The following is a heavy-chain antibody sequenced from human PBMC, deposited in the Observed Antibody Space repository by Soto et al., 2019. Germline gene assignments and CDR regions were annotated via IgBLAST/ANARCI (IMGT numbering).Heavy chain of an antibody. CDR3: ARGIAAAGYYYYYYMDV. CDR2: ISSSSSTI. J-gene: IGHJ6*03. CDR1: GFTFSSYS. D-gene: IGHD6-13*01. V-gene: IGHV3-48*01. Sequence: GGSLRLSCAASGFTFSSYSMNWVRQAPGKGLEWVSYISSSSSTIYYADSVKGRFTISRDNAKNSLYLQMNSLRAEDTAVYYCARGIAAAGYYYYYYMDVWGKGTTVTVSS.